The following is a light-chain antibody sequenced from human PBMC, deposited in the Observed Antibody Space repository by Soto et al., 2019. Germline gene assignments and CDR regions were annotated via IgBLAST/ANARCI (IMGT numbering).Light chain of an antibody. Sequence: DIQMTRSPSSLSASVGDRVTISCRTSQSISSYLNWYQQKPGKPPKLLIYAASSLQNGVPSGFSGSGSGIDFTLTISSLQPEDFATYYCHQTYSVPPTFGPGTKVDIK. V-gene: IGKV1-39*01. CDR1: QSISSY. CDR3: HQTYSVPPT. J-gene: IGKJ3*01. CDR2: AAS.